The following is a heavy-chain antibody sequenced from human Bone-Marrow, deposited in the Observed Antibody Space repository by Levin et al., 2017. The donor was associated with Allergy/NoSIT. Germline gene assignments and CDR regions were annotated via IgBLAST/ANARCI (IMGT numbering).Heavy chain of an antibody. CDR2: IYWDDNK. V-gene: IGHV2-5*02. CDR1: GFSLSTPGVG. Sequence: SGPTLVKPTQTLTLTCTFSGFSLSTPGVGLDWIRQPPGKALEWLGLIYWDDNKRYSPSLKTRLTISKDNSKNQVVLTMTNMDPVDTATYYCAREFGTDALDVWGQGILVAVSS. J-gene: IGHJ3*01. CDR3: AREFGTDALDV. D-gene: IGHD3-10*01.